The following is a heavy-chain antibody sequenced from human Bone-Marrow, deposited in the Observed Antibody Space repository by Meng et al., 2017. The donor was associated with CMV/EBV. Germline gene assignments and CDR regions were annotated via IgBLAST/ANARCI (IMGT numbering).Heavy chain of an antibody. D-gene: IGHD3-10*01. Sequence: GESLKISCAASGFTFSSYGMHWVRQAPGKGLEWVANMKQDGSDKHYADSVKGRFTISRDNSKNTLYLQMNSLRAEDTAVYYCARDRSNCFEYWGQGTLVTVSS. V-gene: IGHV3-30*02. CDR2: MKQDGSDK. J-gene: IGHJ4*02. CDR1: GFTFSSYG. CDR3: ARDRSNCFEY.